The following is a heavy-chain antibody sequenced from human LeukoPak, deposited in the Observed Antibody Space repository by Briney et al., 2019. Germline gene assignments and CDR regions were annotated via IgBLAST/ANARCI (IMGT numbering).Heavy chain of an antibody. CDR2: IKPSSGGT. Sequence: PSVNPSYTASGNTFPVNYRHWVRQTTGQGPLWMGWIKPSSGGTNPAQKFQCMVARTSDTSISTVYIQLKRLTSDDTAVYYCAGGSSYYFFDYWGQGALVTVSS. V-gene: IGHV1-2*02. CDR1: GNTFPVNY. CDR3: AGGSSYYFFDY. D-gene: IGHD6-13*01. J-gene: IGHJ4*02.